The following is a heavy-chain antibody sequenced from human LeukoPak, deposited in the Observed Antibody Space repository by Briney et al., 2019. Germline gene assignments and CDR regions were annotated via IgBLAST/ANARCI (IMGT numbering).Heavy chain of an antibody. CDR2: KYYSGST. CDR1: GGSISSSNCY. D-gene: IGHD5-24*01. V-gene: IGHV4-39*01. J-gene: IGHJ4*02. CDR3: GRHEEEDGYSAKTVDY. Sequence: PSETLSLTCTVSGGSISSSNCYWGWIRQPPGKGLEWIGAKYYSGSTSYNPSLKSRVTISVETSKNQFSLQLSSVTAADTAVYYCGRHEEEDGYSAKTVDYWGQGTLVTVSS.